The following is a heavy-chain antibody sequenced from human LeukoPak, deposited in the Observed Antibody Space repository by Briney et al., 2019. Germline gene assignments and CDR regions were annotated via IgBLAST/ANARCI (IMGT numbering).Heavy chain of an antibody. D-gene: IGHD3-16*01. J-gene: IGHJ4*02. CDR1: GGSISSYY. CDR2: IYYSGST. Sequence: SETLSLTCTVSGGSISSYYWSWIRQPPGKGLEWIGYIYYSGSTNYNPSLKSRVTISVDTSKNQFSLKLSSVTAADTAVYYCARGLRLGELFPFDYWGQGTLVTVSS. V-gene: IGHV4-59*01. CDR3: ARGLRLGELFPFDY.